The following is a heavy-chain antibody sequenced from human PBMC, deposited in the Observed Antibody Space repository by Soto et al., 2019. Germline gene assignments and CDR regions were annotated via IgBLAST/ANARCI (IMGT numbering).Heavy chain of an antibody. J-gene: IGHJ3*02. Sequence: GASVKVSCKASGYTFTSYAISWVRQAPGQGLEWMGGIIPIFGTANYAQKFQGRVTITADESTSTAYMELSSLRSEDTAVYYCARPAITMIVVAPEPFVAFDIWGQGTMVTVSS. V-gene: IGHV1-69*13. D-gene: IGHD3-22*01. CDR3: ARPAITMIVVAPEPFVAFDI. CDR1: GYTFTSYA. CDR2: IIPIFGTA.